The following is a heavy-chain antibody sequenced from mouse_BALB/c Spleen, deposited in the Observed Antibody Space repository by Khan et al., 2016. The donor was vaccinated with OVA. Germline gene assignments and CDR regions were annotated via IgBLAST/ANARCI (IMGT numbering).Heavy chain of an antibody. CDR2: ISYSGST. Sequence: EVQLQESGPGLVKPSQSLSLTCTVTGYSITSDYAWNWIRQLPGNTLEWMAYISYSGSTSSHPSLKSRVSITRDTSKNQFFLQLNSVTTEDTATYYCARRYYYGHWYFDVWGAGTTVTVSS. D-gene: IGHD1-1*01. CDR3: ARRYYYGHWYFDV. CDR1: GYSITSDYA. J-gene: IGHJ1*01. V-gene: IGHV3-2*02.